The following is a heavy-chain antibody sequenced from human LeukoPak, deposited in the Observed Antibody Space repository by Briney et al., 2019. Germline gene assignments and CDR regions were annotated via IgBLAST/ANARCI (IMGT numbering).Heavy chain of an antibody. J-gene: IGHJ3*02. CDR2: IYYSGST. D-gene: IGHD1-14*01. V-gene: IGHV4-59*01. CDR1: GGSISSYY. Sequence: SETLSLTCSVSGGSISSYYWSWFRQPPGKGLEWIGYIYYSGSTNYNPSLKSRVTISVDTSKNQFSLKLSSVTAADTAVYYCARETEFGAFDIWGQGTMVTVSS. CDR3: ARETEFGAFDI.